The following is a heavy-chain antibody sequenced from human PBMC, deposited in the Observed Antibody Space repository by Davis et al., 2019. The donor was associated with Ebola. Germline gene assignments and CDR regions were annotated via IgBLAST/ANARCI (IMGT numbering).Heavy chain of an antibody. D-gene: IGHD1-1*01. CDR2: INPNSGGT. CDR3: ARAQFPTTSDH. J-gene: IGHJ4*02. CDR1: GYTFTGYY. V-gene: IGHV1-2*06. Sequence: ASVKVSCKASGYTFTGYYIHWVRQAPGQGLEWMGRINPNSGGTNYAQNVQGRVTMTTDTSTSTAYMEVGSLKSDDTAVYYCARAQFPTTSDHWGQGTLVTVSS.